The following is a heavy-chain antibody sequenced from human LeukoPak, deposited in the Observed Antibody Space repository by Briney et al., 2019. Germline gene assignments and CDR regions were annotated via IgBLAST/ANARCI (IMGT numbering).Heavy chain of an antibody. CDR1: GYTFTSYA. CDR3: AREGRRELVYFDY. CDR2: INAGNGNT. D-gene: IGHD1-26*01. V-gene: IGHV1-3*01. Sequence: ASVKVSCKAPGYTFTSYAMHWVRQAPGQRLEWMGWINAGNGNTKYSQKFQGRVTITRDTSASTAYMELSSLRSEDTAVYYCAREGRRELVYFDYWGQGTLVTVSS. J-gene: IGHJ4*02.